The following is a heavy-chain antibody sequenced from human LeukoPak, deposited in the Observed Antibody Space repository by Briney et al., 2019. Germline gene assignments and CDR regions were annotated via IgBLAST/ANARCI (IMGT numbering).Heavy chain of an antibody. J-gene: IGHJ4*02. V-gene: IGHV4-34*01. D-gene: IGHD1-26*01. CDR2: INHSGST. CDR3: ARVRVMGGSSRWTPRYRGGIDY. Sequence: SETLSLTCAVYGGSFSGYYWSWLRQPPGKGLEWIGEINHSGSTNYNPSLKGRVTISVDTSKNQFSLKLSSVTAADTAVYYCARVRVMGGSSRWTPRYRGGIDYWGQGTLVTVSS. CDR1: GGSFSGYY.